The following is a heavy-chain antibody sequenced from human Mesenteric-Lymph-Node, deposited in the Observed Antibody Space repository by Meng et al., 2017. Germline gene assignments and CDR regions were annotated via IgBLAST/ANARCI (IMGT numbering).Heavy chain of an antibody. D-gene: IGHD6-19*01. V-gene: IGHV4-34*01. CDR2: INHSGST. J-gene: IGHJ4*02. CDR3: ARDAVAV. Sequence: QVQLQQWGAGLLTPSETLSLTCAVYGGSFSGYYWSWIRQTPGKGLEWIGEINHSGSTNYNPSLKSRVTISVDTSKNQFSLKLSSVTAADTAVYYCARDAVAVWGQGTLVTVSS. CDR1: GGSFSGYY.